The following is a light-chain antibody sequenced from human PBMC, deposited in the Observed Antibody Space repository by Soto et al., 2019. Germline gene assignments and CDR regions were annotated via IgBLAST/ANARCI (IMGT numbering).Light chain of an antibody. J-gene: IGKJ4*01. CDR2: GAS. Sequence: EIVLTQSPGTLSLSPGERATLSCRASQSVSSSYLAWYQQKPGQAPRQLIYGASSRATGIPDRFSGSGSGTDFTLTITRLEPEDFAAYYCQHYRTSFGGGTRVEIK. CDR1: QSVSSSY. CDR3: QHYRTS. V-gene: IGKV3-20*01.